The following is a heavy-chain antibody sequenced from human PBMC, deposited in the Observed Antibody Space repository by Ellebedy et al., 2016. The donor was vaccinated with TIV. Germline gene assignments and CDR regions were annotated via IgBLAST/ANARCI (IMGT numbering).Heavy chain of an antibody. V-gene: IGHV4-61*05. CDR3: ARGEQWLGGGCYYYYYGMDV. Sequence: SETLSLTCTVSGGSINSSSYYWGWIRQPPGKGLEWIGYIYYSGSTNCNPSLKSRVTISVDTSKNQFSLKLSSVTAADTAVYYCARGEQWLGGGCYYYYYGMDVWGQGTTVTVSS. CDR2: IYYSGST. D-gene: IGHD6-19*01. J-gene: IGHJ6*02. CDR1: GGSINSSSYY.